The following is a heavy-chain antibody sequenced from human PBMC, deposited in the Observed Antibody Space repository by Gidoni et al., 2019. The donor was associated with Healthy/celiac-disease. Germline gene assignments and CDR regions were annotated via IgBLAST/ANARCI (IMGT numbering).Heavy chain of an antibody. CDR3: ARAPRTYCSSTSCHRPFDY. CDR1: GGSFSGYY. Sequence: QVQLQQWGAGLLKPSETLSLTCAVYGGSFSGYYWSWIRQPPGKGLEWIGEINHSGSTNYNPSLKSRVTISVDTSKNQFSLKLSSVTAADTAVYYCARAPRTYCSSTSCHRPFDYWGQGTLVTVSS. V-gene: IGHV4-34*01. J-gene: IGHJ4*02. D-gene: IGHD2-2*01. CDR2: INHSGST.